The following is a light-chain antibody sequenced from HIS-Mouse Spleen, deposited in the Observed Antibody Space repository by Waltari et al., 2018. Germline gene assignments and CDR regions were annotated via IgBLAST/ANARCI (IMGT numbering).Light chain of an antibody. J-gene: IGKJ2*01. CDR2: GAS. Sequence: EIVLTQSPATLSLSPGERATLSCRASQSVSSYLAWYQQKPGQAPRLLIYGASNRATGIPARFSGSGSGTDFTLTISSREPEDFAVYYCQQRSNWPPETFGQGTKLEIK. V-gene: IGKV3-11*01. CDR3: QQRSNWPPET. CDR1: QSVSSY.